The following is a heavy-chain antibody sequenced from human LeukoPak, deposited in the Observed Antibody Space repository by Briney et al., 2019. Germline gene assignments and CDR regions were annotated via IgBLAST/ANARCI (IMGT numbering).Heavy chain of an antibody. CDR3: ARLDGTVIPGPSYYYGMDV. CDR1: GFTFSNYW. D-gene: IGHD4-17*01. CDR2: IKQDGSEK. J-gene: IGHJ6*02. Sequence: GGSLRLSCAASGFTFSNYWMNWVRQAPGKGLEWVANIKQDGSEKYYVDSVKGRFTISRDNAKNSLYLQMNSLRAEDTAVYYCARLDGTVIPGPSYYYGMDVWGQGTTVTVSS. V-gene: IGHV3-7*01.